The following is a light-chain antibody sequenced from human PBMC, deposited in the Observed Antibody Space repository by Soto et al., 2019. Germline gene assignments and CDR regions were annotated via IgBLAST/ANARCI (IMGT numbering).Light chain of an antibody. Sequence: ECVLTQSSVTLSLSPGERATLSCRASQTVRNNYLAWYQQKPGQAPRLLIYDASSRATGIPDRFSGGGSGTDFTLTISRLEPEDFAVYYCQQFSSYPLTFGGGTKVDIK. CDR1: QTVRNNY. CDR2: DAS. CDR3: QQFSSYPLT. V-gene: IGKV3-20*01. J-gene: IGKJ4*01.